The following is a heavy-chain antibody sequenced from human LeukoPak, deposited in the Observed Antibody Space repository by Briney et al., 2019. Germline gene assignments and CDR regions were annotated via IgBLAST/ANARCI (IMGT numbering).Heavy chain of an antibody. V-gene: IGHV3-53*05. Sequence: PGGSLRLSCAASGFTVSSNYMSWVRQAPGKGLEWVSVIYSGGSTYYADSVKGRFTISRDNSKNTLYLQMNSLRAEDTAVYYCAKDRVAVALDYYFDYWGQGTLVTVSS. D-gene: IGHD6-19*01. CDR3: AKDRVAVALDYYFDY. J-gene: IGHJ4*02. CDR1: GFTVSSNY. CDR2: IYSGGST.